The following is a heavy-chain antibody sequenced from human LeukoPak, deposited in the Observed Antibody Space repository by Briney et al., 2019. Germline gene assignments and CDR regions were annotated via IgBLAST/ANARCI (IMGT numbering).Heavy chain of an antibody. CDR2: ISSSSSYI. CDR1: GFTFSSYS. J-gene: IGHJ6*03. V-gene: IGHV3-21*01. D-gene: IGHD5-24*01. Sequence: PGGSLRLSCAASGFTFSSYSMNWVRQAPGKGLEWVSSISSSSSYIYYADSVKGRFTISRDNVKNSLYLQMNSLRAEDTAVYYCARTRMATIRDYYYMDVWGKGTTVTVSS. CDR3: ARTRMATIRDYYYMDV.